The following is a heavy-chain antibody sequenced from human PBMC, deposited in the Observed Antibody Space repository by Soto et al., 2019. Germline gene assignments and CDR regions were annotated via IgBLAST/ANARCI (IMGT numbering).Heavy chain of an antibody. CDR2: IYYSGST. CDR3: SRLLSSSPYTLYYYYGMDV. CDR1: GVSISSSSYY. D-gene: IGHD6-13*01. Sequence: SETLSLTCSVSGVSISSSSYYWGWIRQPPGKGLEWIGSIYYSGSTYYNPSLKSRVTISVDTSKNQFSLKLSSVTAADTAVYYCSRLLSSSPYTLYYYYGMDVWGQGTTVTVSS. J-gene: IGHJ6*02. V-gene: IGHV4-39*01.